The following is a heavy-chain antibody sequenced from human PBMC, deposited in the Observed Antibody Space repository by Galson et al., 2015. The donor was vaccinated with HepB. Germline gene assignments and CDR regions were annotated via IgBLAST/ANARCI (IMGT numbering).Heavy chain of an antibody. V-gene: IGHV3-30-3*01. J-gene: IGHJ4*02. D-gene: IGHD6-19*01. CDR2: ISYDRSNK. Sequence: SLRLSCAASGFTFSSSAMHWVRQAPGKGLEWVAVISYDRSNKFYADSVKGRFTISRDNSKNTVYLQMNSLRTEDTAVYYCARDRARQWLVWNFDYWGQGTLVTVSS. CDR3: ARDRARQWLVWNFDY. CDR1: GFTFSSSA.